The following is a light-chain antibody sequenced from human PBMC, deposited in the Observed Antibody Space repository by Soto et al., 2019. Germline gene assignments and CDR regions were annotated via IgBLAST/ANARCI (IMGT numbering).Light chain of an antibody. CDR1: QSVSRGY. J-gene: IGKJ4*02. Sequence: PGDRSTLSCRASQSVSRGYLGWYQQNPGQAPRLLLYGASIRAAGVPDRFSGSESGTESPPPISSREPEDFTVYYGHKNGSIPTFGAGTKVGIK. CDR3: HKNGSIPT. V-gene: IGKV3-20*01. CDR2: GAS.